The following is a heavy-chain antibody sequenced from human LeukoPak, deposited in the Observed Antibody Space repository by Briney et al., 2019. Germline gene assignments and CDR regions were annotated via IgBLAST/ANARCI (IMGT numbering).Heavy chain of an antibody. CDR2: ISSSSSYT. V-gene: IGHV3-11*06. D-gene: IGHD6-19*01. CDR1: GFTFSDYY. J-gene: IGHJ4*02. CDR3: ARHHAGYSSGWNIDY. Sequence: PGGSLRLSCAASGFTFSDYYMSWIRQAPGKGLEWVSYISSSSSYTNYADSVKGRFTISRDNAKNSLYLQMNSLRAEDTAVYYCARHHAGYSSGWNIDYWGQGTLVTVSS.